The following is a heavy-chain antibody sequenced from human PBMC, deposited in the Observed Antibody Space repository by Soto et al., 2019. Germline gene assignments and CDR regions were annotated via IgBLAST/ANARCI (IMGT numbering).Heavy chain of an antibody. CDR1: GGSLIWYY. CDR3: ARGYYYDSSGYHNWFDP. CDR2: IYYAGST. Sequence: SETLSLTCTVSGGSLIWYYLRWLRPPPGGGLEWIGFIYYAGSTKYNPSLNSRVTISVDMSKNQFSLKLSSVTAADTAVYYCARGYYYDSSGYHNWFDPWGQGTLVTVSS. J-gene: IGHJ5*02. D-gene: IGHD3-22*01. V-gene: IGHV4-59*08.